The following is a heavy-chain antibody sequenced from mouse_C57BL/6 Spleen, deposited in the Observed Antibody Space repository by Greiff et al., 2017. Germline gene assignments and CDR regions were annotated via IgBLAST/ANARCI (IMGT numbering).Heavy chain of an antibody. CDR2: IDPSDSYT. CDR3: SFLGGNWYRYFDV. D-gene: IGHD3-1*01. Sequence: QVHVKQPGAELVMPGASVKLSCKASGYTFTSYWMHWVKQRPGQGLEWIGEIDPSDSYTNYNQKFKGKSTLTVDKSSSTAYMQLSSLTSEDSAVYYCSFLGGNWYRYFDVWGTGTTVTVSS. CDR1: GYTFTSYW. V-gene: IGHV1-69*01. J-gene: IGHJ1*03.